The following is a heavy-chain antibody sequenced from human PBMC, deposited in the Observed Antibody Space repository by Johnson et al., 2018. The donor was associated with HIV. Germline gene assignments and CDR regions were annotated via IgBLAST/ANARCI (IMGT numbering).Heavy chain of an antibody. CDR1: GFTFSSYG. CDR3: ARDPGGSLGAFDI. J-gene: IGHJ3*02. CDR2: IRYDGSNK. V-gene: IGHV3-30*02. Sequence: QVQLVESGGGVVQPGGSLRLSCAASGFTFSSYGMHWVRQAPGKGLEWVAFIRYDGSNKYYADSVKGRFTISRDNSKNTLYLQMNSLRAEDTAVYYCARDPGGSLGAFDIWGQGTIVTVSS. D-gene: IGHD1-26*01.